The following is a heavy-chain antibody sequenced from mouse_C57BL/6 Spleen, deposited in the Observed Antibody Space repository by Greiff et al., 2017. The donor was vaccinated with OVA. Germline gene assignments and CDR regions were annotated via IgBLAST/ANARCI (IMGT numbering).Heavy chain of an antibody. CDR2: IFPGSGST. D-gene: IGHD2-2*01. V-gene: IGHV1-75*01. CDR1: GYTFTDYY. CDR3: ARLGSTMVTTSGFDY. Sequence: QVQLQQSGPELVKPGASVKISCKASGYTFTDYYINWVKQRPGQGLEWIGWIFPGSGSTYYNEKFKGKATLTVDKSSSTAYMLLSSLTSEDSAVYFCARLGSTMVTTSGFDYWGQGTTLTVSS. J-gene: IGHJ2*01.